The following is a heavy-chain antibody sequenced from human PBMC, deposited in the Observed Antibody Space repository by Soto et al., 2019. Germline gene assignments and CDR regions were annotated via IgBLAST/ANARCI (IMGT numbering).Heavy chain of an antibody. D-gene: IGHD5-18*01. J-gene: IGHJ6*02. V-gene: IGHV3-21*01. Sequence: PGGSLRLSCAASGFTFSSYSMNWVRQAPGKGLEWVSSISSSSSYIYYADSVKGRFTISRDNAKNSLYLQMNSLRAEDTAVYYCARDLGDTAMYYYYYGMDVWGQGTTVTV. CDR2: ISSSSSYI. CDR3: ARDLGDTAMYYYYYGMDV. CDR1: GFTFSSYS.